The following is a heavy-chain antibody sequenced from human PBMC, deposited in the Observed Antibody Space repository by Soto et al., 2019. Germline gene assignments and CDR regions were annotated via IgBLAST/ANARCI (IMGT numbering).Heavy chain of an antibody. Sequence: QVQLGQSGAEVKKPGSSVKVSCKASGGTFSSYRINWVRQAPGQGLEWVGGIVPIYRTADYAQKFQGRVTSTADESARTSYMELRSLKSQYTAVYYCVRDSGAKLSSSWGQGTLVTVSS. CDR1: GGTFSSYR. CDR3: VRDSGAKLSSS. CDR2: IVPIYRTA. D-gene: IGHD6-13*01. J-gene: IGHJ4*02. V-gene: IGHV1-69*01.